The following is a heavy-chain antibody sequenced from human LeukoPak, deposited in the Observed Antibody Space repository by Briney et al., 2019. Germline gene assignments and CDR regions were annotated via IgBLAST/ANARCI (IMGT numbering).Heavy chain of an antibody. CDR3: ARDKYFDSTTYYPRFDY. CDR1: GFTFSSYW. Sequence: GGSLRLSCAASGFTFSSYWMSWVRQAPGKGLEWVANIKQDGGEKYYVDSVKGRFTISRDNAKTSLYLQMTSLRAEDTAVYYCARDKYFDSTTYYPRFDYWGQGILDTVSS. CDR2: IKQDGGEK. D-gene: IGHD3-22*01. V-gene: IGHV3-7*04. J-gene: IGHJ4*02.